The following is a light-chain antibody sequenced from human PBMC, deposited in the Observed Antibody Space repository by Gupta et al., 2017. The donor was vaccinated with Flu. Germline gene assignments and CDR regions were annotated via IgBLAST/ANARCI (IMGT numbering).Light chain of an antibody. Sequence: DIQMTQSPSTLSASVGDRVTITCRASQTISTWLAWYQQKPGKAPNLLIYKASTLESGVPSRFSGSGSGAEFILTTSSLQPDDFATYYCQHDNTYPWTFGQGTKVEIK. CDR1: QTISTW. CDR3: QHDNTYPWT. CDR2: KAS. V-gene: IGKV1-5*03. J-gene: IGKJ1*01.